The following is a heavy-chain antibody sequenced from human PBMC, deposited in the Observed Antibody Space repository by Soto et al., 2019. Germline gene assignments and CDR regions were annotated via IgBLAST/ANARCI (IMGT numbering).Heavy chain of an antibody. CDR2: IYYTGYT. Sequence: QLQLQESGPGLVKPSETLSLTCTVSGGFISTSSYYWGWVRQPPGKGLEWIGTIYYTGYTYYNPSLKSRVAMSVDTSKDHFYLNLTSVIAADTAIYYCARSAIAVNGLFDHWGLGTLVTVSS. J-gene: IGHJ4*02. D-gene: IGHD6-19*01. CDR3: ARSAIAVNGLFDH. V-gene: IGHV4-39*02. CDR1: GGFISTSSYY.